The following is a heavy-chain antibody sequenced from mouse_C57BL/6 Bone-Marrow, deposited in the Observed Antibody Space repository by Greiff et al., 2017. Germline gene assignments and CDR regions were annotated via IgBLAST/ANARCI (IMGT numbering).Heavy chain of an antibody. D-gene: IGHD2-12*01. CDR1: GFNIKDDY. V-gene: IGHV14-4*01. CDR2: IDPENGDT. Sequence: EVQLQQSGAELVRPGASVKLSCTASGFNIKDDYMHWVKQTPEQGLEWIGWIDPENGDTEYASKFQGKATITADKSSNTAYLQLSSLASEDTAVYYCTTYDYGYFDVWGTGTTVTVSS. CDR3: TTYDYGYFDV. J-gene: IGHJ1*03.